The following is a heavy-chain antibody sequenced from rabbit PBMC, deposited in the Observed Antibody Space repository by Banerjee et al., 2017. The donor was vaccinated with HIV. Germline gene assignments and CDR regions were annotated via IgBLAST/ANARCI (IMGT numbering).Heavy chain of an antibody. CDR3: ARGDTGSRHSPFNL. Sequence: QQQLEESGGGLVKPGGTLTLTCKASGIDFSTYYYMCWVRQAPGKGLELIACIDIVSGSTWYATWVNGRFTISRSTSLHTVTLQMTSLTAADTATYFCARGDTGSRHSPFNLWGQGTLVTVS. V-gene: IGHV1S43*01. J-gene: IGHJ4*01. D-gene: IGHD1-1*01. CDR1: GIDFSTYYY. CDR2: IDIVSGST.